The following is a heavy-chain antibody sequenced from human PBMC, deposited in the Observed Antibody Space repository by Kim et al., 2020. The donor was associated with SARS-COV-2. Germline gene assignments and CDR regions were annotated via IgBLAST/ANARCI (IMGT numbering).Heavy chain of an antibody. Sequence: GGSLRLSCAASGFTFSNAWMSWVRQAPGKGLEWVGRIKSKTDGGTTDYAAPVKGRFTISRDDSKNTLYLQMNSLKTEDTAVYYCTTGDILTGYDYYYGMDVWGQGTTVTVSS. V-gene: IGHV3-15*01. CDR2: IKSKTDGGTT. D-gene: IGHD3-9*01. J-gene: IGHJ6*02. CDR1: GFTFSNAW. CDR3: TTGDILTGYDYYYGMDV.